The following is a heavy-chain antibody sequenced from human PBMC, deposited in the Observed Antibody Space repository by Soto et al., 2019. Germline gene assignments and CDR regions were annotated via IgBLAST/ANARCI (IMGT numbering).Heavy chain of an antibody. D-gene: IGHD1-26*01. J-gene: IGHJ4*02. CDR1: GGSISSGGYY. CDR3: ARWVGETSFDY. CDR2: IYYSGST. V-gene: IGHV4-31*03. Sequence: QVQLQESGPGLVKPSQTLSLTCTVSGGSISSGGYYWSWIRQHPGKGLEWIGYIYYSGSTSYNPYLKSRVTISVDTSKNHFALKLSSVTAADRAVYSCARWVGETSFDYWGKGTLVTVSS.